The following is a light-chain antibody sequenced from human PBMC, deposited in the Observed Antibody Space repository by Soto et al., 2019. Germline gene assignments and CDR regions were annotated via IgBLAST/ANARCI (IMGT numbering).Light chain of an antibody. CDR3: MQGTHWPHT. CDR1: QSLVYSDGNTY. V-gene: IGKV2-30*01. J-gene: IGKJ3*01. CDR2: KVS. Sequence: DVVMTQSPLSLPVTLGQPASISCRSSQSLVYSDGNTYLSWFQQRPGQSPRRLIYKVSNRDSGVPDRFSGRGSGTDFTLKISRVEAEDVGVSYCMQGTHWPHTFGPGTKVDIK.